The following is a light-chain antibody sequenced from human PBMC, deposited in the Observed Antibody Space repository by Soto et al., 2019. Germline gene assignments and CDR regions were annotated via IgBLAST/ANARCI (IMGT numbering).Light chain of an antibody. V-gene: IGLV1-40*01. CDR2: GNS. Sequence: QSALRQPRSVCWAPGQRVTISCTGSSSNIGAGYDVHWYQQLPGTAPKLLIYGNSNRPSGVPDRFSGSKSGTSASLAITGLQAEDEAHYYCQSYDSSLSGSRVFGTGTKVTVL. CDR1: SSNIGAGYD. J-gene: IGLJ1*01. CDR3: QSYDSSLSGSRV.